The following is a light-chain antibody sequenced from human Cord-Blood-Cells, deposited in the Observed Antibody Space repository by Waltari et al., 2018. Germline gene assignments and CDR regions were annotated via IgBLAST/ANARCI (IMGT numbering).Light chain of an antibody. CDR1: SSDVGSYNL. V-gene: IGLV2-23*01. J-gene: IGLJ2*01. Sequence: QSALTQPASVSGSPGQSITISCTGTSSDVGSYNLVSWYQQHPGKAPKLMIYEGSKRPSGVSNRCSGANSGNTASLTSSGLQAEDEADYYCCSYAGSSTHVVFGGGTKLTVL. CDR3: CSYAGSSTHVV. CDR2: EGS.